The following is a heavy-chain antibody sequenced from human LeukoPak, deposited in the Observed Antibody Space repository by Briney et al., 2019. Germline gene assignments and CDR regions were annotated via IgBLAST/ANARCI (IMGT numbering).Heavy chain of an antibody. CDR2: IYYSGST. CDR3: ARGKNWGTYNWFDP. V-gene: IGHV4-61*05. Sequence: PSETLSLTCTVSGGSISSSSYYWGWIRQPPGKGLEWLGYIYYSGSTKSNPSLKSRVTISVDTSKNHFSLKLTSVTAADTAVYYCARGKNWGTYNWFDPWGQGTLVTVSS. CDR1: GGSISSSSYY. D-gene: IGHD7-27*01. J-gene: IGHJ5*02.